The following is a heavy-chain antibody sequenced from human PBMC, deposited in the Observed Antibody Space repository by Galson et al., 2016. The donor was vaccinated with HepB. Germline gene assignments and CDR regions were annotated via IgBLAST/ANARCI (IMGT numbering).Heavy chain of an antibody. D-gene: IGHD1-14*01. CDR1: GDSISDTNPY. V-gene: IGHV4-39*01. CDR3: VRPRNLAFDY. CDR2: VYYSGAT. Sequence: SETLSLTCTVSGDSISDTNPYWGWIRQPPGKRLEWIGSVYYSGATYYNPPLKSRVNMSLDTSRNQFSLKPTSVTAADTAVYYCVRPRNLAFDYWCQGTLVTVSS. J-gene: IGHJ4*02.